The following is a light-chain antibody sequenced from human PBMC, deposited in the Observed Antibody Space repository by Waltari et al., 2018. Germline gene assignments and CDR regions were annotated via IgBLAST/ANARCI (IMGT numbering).Light chain of an antibody. J-gene: IGKJ1*01. V-gene: IGKV3-20*01. CDR3: QHYVRLPAT. Sequence: EILLTQSPGTLSLSPGERATLSCRASQSVSRTLAWYQQKPGQAPRLLIYGASTRATGIPERFSGGGSGKDFSLTNSRLETEDFAVYYCQHYVRLPATFGQGTKVEIK. CDR1: QSVSRT. CDR2: GAS.